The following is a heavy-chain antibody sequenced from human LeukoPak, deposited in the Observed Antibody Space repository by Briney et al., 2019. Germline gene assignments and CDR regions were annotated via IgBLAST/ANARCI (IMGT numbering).Heavy chain of an antibody. CDR1: GGSISSGGYY. CDR3: ARGGEQYYYGSGSYRSENWFDP. J-gene: IGHJ5*02. V-gene: IGHV4-31*03. Sequence: SETLSLTCTVSGGSISSGGYYWSWIRQHPGKGPEWIGYIYYSGSTYYNPSLKSRVTISVDTSKNQFSLKLSSVTAADTAVYYCARGGEQYYYGSGSYRSENWFDPWGQGTLVTVSS. D-gene: IGHD3-10*01. CDR2: IYYSGST.